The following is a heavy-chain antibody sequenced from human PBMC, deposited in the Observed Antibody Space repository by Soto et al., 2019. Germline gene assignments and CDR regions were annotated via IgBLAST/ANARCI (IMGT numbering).Heavy chain of an antibody. V-gene: IGHV1-18*01. CDR1: GYTFTSYG. CDR2: ISAYNGNT. Sequence: QVQLVQSGAEVKKPGASVKVSCKASGYTFTSYGISWVRQAPGQGLEWMGWISAYNGNTNYAQKLQGRVTMTTDTXTSTASMELRSLRSDDTAVYYLARDDLAQGDAFDIWGQGTMVTVSS. CDR3: ARDDLAQGDAFDI. J-gene: IGHJ3*02.